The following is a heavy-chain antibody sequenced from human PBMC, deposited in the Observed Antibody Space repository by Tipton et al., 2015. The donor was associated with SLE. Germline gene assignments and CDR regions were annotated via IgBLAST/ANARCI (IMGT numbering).Heavy chain of an antibody. J-gene: IGHJ2*01. V-gene: IGHV4-59*08. CDR3: ARQRGYYDGTPFPPWNFDL. CDR2: VCNSVST. CDR1: DASVSSFC. D-gene: IGHD3-16*01. Sequence: TLSLTCTVSDASVSSFCWNWIRQSPGKGLEWIACVCNSVSTNYDPSLKSRGTISVDTSKNHFSLELTSVTAADTAVYFCARQRGYYDGTPFPPWNFDLWGRGTQVTVSS.